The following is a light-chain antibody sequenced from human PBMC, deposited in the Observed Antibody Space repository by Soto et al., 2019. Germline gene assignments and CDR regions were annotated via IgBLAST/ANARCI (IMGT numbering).Light chain of an antibody. J-gene: IGLJ2*01. V-gene: IGLV1-44*01. CDR2: SNN. CDR3: AAWDDSLNGPRGV. Sequence: QSVLTPPPSASGTPGPRVTISCSGRSSNIGSNTVNWYQQLPGTAPKLLIYSNNQRPSGVPDRFSVSKSGTSASLAISGLQSEDDANYYCAAWDDSLNGPRGVFGVGTKLTVL. CDR1: SSNIGSNT.